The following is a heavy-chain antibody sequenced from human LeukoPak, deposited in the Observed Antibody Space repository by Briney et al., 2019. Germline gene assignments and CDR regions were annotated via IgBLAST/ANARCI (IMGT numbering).Heavy chain of an antibody. V-gene: IGHV4-59*01. CDR1: GGSISSYY. Sequence: PSETLSLTCTVSGGSISSYYWSWIRQPPGKGLEWTGYIYYSGSTNYNPSLKSRVTISVDTSKNKFSLKLSSVTAADTAVYYCARYVWGSYPTFEDYWGQGTLVTVSS. D-gene: IGHD3-16*02. J-gene: IGHJ4*02. CDR2: IYYSGST. CDR3: ARYVWGSYPTFEDY.